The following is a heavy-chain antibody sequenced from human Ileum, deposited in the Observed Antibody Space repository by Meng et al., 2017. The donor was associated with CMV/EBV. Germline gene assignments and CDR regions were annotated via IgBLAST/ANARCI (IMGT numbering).Heavy chain of an antibody. CDR1: GYTFTSYY. CDR2: INPSGGST. V-gene: IGHV1-46*01. Sequence: SCRASGYTFTSYYMHWVRQAPGQGLEWMGIINPSGGSTSYAQKFQGRVTMTRDTSTSTVYMELSSLRSEDTAVYYCARAGESAIYFDYWGQGTLVTVSS. CDR3: ARAGESAIYFDY. D-gene: IGHD3-16*01. J-gene: IGHJ4*02.